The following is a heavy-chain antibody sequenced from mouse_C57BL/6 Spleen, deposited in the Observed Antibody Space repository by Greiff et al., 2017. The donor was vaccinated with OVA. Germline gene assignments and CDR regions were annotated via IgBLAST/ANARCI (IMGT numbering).Heavy chain of an antibody. D-gene: IGHD1-1*01. J-gene: IGHJ1*03. CDR1: GYTFTSYW. Sequence: QVQLQQPGAELVMPGASVKLSCKASGYTFTSYWMHWVKQRPGQGLEWIGEIDPSDSYTNYNQKFKGKSTLTVDKSSSTAYMQLSSLTSEDSAVYYCARGATVVATGYFDVWGTGTTVTVSS. V-gene: IGHV1-69*01. CDR2: IDPSDSYT. CDR3: ARGATVVATGYFDV.